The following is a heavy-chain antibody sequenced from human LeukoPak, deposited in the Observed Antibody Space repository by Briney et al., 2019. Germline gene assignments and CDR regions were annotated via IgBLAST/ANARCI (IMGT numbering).Heavy chain of an antibody. V-gene: IGHV4-39*07. CDR3: ARDRSYYYDSSVKGVDAFDI. D-gene: IGHD3-22*01. CDR2: IYYSGST. CDR1: GGSISSSSYY. J-gene: IGHJ3*02. Sequence: SETLCLTCTVSGGSISSSSYYWGWIRQPPGKGLEWIGSIYYSGSTYYNPSLKSRVTISVDTSKNLFSLKLSSVTAADTAVYYCARDRSYYYDSSVKGVDAFDIWGQGTMVTVSS.